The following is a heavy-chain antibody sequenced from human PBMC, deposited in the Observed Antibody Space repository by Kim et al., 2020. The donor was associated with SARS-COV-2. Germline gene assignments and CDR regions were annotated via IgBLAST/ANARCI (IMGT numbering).Heavy chain of an antibody. CDR3: ARARVGIFGVVTHFDY. V-gene: IGHV4-59*13. Sequence: SETLSLTCTVSGGSISSYYWSWIRQPPGKGLEWIGYIYYSGSTNYNPSLKSRVTISVDTSKNQFSLKLSSMTAADTAVYYCARARVGIFGVVTHFDYWGQGTLVTVSS. CDR1: GGSISSYY. D-gene: IGHD3-3*01. J-gene: IGHJ4*02. CDR2: IYYSGST.